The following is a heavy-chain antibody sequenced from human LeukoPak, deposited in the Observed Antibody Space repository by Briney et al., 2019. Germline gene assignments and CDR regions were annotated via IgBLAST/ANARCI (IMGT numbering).Heavy chain of an antibody. CDR2: IYYSGST. J-gene: IGHJ5*02. D-gene: IGHD2-15*01. CDR1: GGSVSSGSYY. CDR3: ARRYCSGGSCYSDNWFDP. Sequence: PSETLSLTCTVSGGSVSSGSYYWSWIRQPPGKGLEWIGYIYYSGSTNYNPSLKSRVTISVDTSKNQLSLKLSSVTAADTAVYYCARRYCSGGSCYSDNWFDPWGQGTLVTASS. V-gene: IGHV4-61*01.